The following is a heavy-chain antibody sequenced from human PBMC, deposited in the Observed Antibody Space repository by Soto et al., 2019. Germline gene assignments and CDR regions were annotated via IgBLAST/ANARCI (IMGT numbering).Heavy chain of an antibody. Sequence: GXLRXSCSAXXXTFXSSAMHWVRQAXXKGLEXXSGIRGNGDPPFYADSVKGRFTISRDNSKNTLYLQMXSLRPEDTAVYYCAKDMPPNNDILTGYYSGFDYWGQGTLVTVSS. V-gene: IGHV3-64*04. CDR3: AKDMPPNNDILTGYYSGFDY. CDR2: IRGNGDPP. D-gene: IGHD3-9*01. CDR1: XXTFXSSA. J-gene: IGHJ4*02.